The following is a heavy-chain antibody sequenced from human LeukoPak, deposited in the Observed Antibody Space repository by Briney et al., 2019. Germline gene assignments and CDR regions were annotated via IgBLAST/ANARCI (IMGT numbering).Heavy chain of an antibody. CDR3: ASVLVGATTVDY. Sequence: SETLSLTCTVSGGSISSYYWSWIRQPPGKGLEWIGHIYYSGSTNYNPSLKSRVTISLDTSKNQFSLKLSSVTAADTVVYYCASVLVGATTVDYWGQGTLVTVSS. CDR2: IYYSGST. J-gene: IGHJ4*02. V-gene: IGHV4-59*01. D-gene: IGHD1-26*01. CDR1: GGSISSYY.